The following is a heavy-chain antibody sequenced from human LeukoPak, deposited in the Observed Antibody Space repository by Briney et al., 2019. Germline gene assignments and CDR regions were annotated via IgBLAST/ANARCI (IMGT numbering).Heavy chain of an antibody. CDR1: GFTFSSYS. D-gene: IGHD1-26*01. J-gene: IGHJ4*02. CDR3: ARDATGLYFDY. V-gene: IGHV3-21*01. CDR2: ISSSSSYI. Sequence: GGSLRLSCAASGFTFSSYSMNWVRQAPGKGLEWVSSISSSSSYIYYADSVKGRLTISRDNAKNSLYLQMNSLRAEDTAVYYCARDATGLYFDYWGQGTLVTVSS.